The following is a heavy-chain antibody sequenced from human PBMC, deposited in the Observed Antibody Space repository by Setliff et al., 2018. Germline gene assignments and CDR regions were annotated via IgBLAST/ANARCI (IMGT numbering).Heavy chain of an antibody. CDR3: ARVGGYYYYYYGMDV. J-gene: IGHJ6*02. V-gene: IGHV4-39*07. Sequence: ASETLSLTCTVSGGSISSSSYYWGWIRQPPGKGLEWIGSIYYSGSTYYNPSLKSRVTISVDTSKNQFSLKLSSVTAADTAVYYCARVGGYYYYYYGMDVWGQGTTVTVS. CDR2: IYYSGST. CDR1: GGSISSSSYY.